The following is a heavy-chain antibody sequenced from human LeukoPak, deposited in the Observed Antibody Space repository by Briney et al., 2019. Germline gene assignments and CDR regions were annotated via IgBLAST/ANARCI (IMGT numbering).Heavy chain of an antibody. V-gene: IGHV3-30*04. CDR1: GFTFSGYP. Sequence: GGSLRLSCVASGFTFSGYPMHWVRQTPGKGLDWVAIISDDGGRKFYADSVEGRFTISRDNSKNTLFLQMNSLRAEDMALYYCVRGVYNNGNMNDYWGQGTLVTVSS. D-gene: IGHD5/OR15-5a*01. CDR3: VRGVYNNGNMNDY. CDR2: ISDDGGRK. J-gene: IGHJ4*02.